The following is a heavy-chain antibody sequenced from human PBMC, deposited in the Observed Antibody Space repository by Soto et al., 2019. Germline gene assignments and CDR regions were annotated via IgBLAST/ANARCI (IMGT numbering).Heavy chain of an antibody. CDR1: GGSISSSHW. D-gene: IGHD3-3*01. CDR2: IYHSGST. Sequence: SETLSLTCAVSGGSISSSHWWSWVRQPPGKGLEWIGEIYHSGSTNYNPTLKSRVTISVDKSKNQFSLKLNSVTAADTAVYYCARLGGYYQAFDNWGQGTLVTVSS. V-gene: IGHV4-4*02. J-gene: IGHJ4*02. CDR3: ARLGGYYQAFDN.